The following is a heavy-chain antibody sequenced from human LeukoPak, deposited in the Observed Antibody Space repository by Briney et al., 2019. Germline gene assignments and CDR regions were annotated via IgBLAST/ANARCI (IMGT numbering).Heavy chain of an antibody. D-gene: IGHD6-19*01. J-gene: IGHJ1*01. Sequence: GGSLRLSCAASGFTFSSYAMNWVRQAPGKGLEWVSTISGSGGSTYYADSVKGRFTISRDNSKNTLYLQMNSLRAEDTAVYYCAKGPGGVAVAGTASFQHWGQGTLVTVSS. CDR2: ISGSGGST. CDR3: AKGPGGVAVAGTASFQH. V-gene: IGHV3-23*01. CDR1: GFTFSSYA.